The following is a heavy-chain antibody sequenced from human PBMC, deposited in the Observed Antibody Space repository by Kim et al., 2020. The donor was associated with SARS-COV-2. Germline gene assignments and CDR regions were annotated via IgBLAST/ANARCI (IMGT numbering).Heavy chain of an antibody. CDR1: GYSFTSYW. CDR2: IYPGDSDT. D-gene: IGHD3-10*01. J-gene: IGHJ4*02. Sequence: GESLKISCKGSGYSFTSYWIGWVRQMPGKGLEWMGIIYPGDSDTRYSPSFQGQVTISADKSISTAYLQWSSLKASDTAMYYCARGGSGSYYDYYFDYWGQGTLVTVSS. CDR3: ARGGSGSYYDYYFDY. V-gene: IGHV5-51*01.